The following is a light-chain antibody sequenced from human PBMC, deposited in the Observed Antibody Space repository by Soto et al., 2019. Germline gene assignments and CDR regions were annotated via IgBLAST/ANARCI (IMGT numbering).Light chain of an antibody. V-gene: IGKV3-11*01. CDR3: QQRSNWPPT. CDR2: DAS. J-gene: IGKJ2*01. CDR1: QSIGTY. Sequence: EIVLTQSPATLSLSPGERATLFCRASQSIGTYLAWYQQKSGQAPRLLIYDASNRATGIPARFSGSGSGTDFILTVSSLEPEDFAVYYCQQRSNWPPTFGQGTKLEI.